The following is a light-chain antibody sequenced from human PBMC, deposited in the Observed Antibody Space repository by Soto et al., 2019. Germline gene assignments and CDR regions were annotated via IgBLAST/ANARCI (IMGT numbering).Light chain of an antibody. CDR2: WAS. CDR3: QQYYSTPRT. Sequence: DIVMTQSPDSMTASLGERATINCKSSQSVLYSSNNKNYLAWYQQKPGQPPNLLIYWASTRESGVPDRFSGSGSGTNFTLTISSLLAEDVAVYFCQQYYSTPRTFGQGTRVEIK. V-gene: IGKV4-1*01. J-gene: IGKJ1*01. CDR1: QSVLYSSNNKNY.